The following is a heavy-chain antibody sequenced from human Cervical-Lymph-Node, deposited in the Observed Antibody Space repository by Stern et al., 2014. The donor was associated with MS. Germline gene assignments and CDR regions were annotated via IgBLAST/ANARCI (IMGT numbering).Heavy chain of an antibody. V-gene: IGHV5-51*03. CDR1: GYNFTNYW. Sequence: EVQLVESGAEVKKPGESLKISCKASGYNFTNYWIGWVRQMPGKGLEYIRIIYPGDSDTRYSPSFQGQVTISSEKSTSTVYLHWRGLKASDTAMYYCASPPEGWGQGTLVTVSS. J-gene: IGHJ1*01. CDR3: ASPPEG. CDR2: IYPGDSDT.